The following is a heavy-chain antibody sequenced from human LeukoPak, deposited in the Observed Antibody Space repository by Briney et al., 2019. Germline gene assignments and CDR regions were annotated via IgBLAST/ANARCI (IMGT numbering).Heavy chain of an antibody. D-gene: IGHD2-21*01. CDR3: ARSAGGGPYCGGDYCYSPPYYYYMDV. Sequence: SVKVSCKASGGTFSNYAISWVRQAPGQGLEWMGGIIPIFGTPNYAQKFQGRVTITADESTSTASMELNSLRSKDTAVYSCARSAGGGPYCGGDYCYSPPYYYYMDVWGKGTSVTVSS. V-gene: IGHV1-69*13. CDR2: IIPIFGTP. CDR1: GGTFSNYA. J-gene: IGHJ6*03.